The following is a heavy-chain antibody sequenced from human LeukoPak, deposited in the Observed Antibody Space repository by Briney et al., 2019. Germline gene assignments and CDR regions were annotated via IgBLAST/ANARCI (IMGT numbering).Heavy chain of an antibody. CDR3: ARVNTMVRGVMSRVNGMDV. CDR1: GGSISSYY. V-gene: IGHV4-59*01. D-gene: IGHD3-10*01. CDR2: IYDSGST. J-gene: IGHJ6*02. Sequence: SETLSLTCTVSGGSISSYYWSWIRQPPGKGLEWIGYIYDSGSTNYNPSLKSRVTISVDTSKNQFSLKLSSVTAADTAVYYCARVNTMVRGVMSRVNGMDVWGQGTTVTVSS.